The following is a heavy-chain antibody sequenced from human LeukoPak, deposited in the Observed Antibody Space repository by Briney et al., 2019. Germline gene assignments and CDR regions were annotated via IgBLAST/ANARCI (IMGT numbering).Heavy chain of an antibody. CDR1: GYTFTGYY. CDR2: INPNSGGT. Sequence: ASVKVSCKASGYTFTGYYMHWVRQAPGQGLEWMGWINPNSGGTNYAQKFQGRVTMTRDTSISTAYMELSRLRSDDTAVYYCAREIVATIHFYYYYGMDVWGQGTTVTVSS. CDR3: AREIVATIHFYYYYGMDV. D-gene: IGHD5-12*01. V-gene: IGHV1-2*02. J-gene: IGHJ6*02.